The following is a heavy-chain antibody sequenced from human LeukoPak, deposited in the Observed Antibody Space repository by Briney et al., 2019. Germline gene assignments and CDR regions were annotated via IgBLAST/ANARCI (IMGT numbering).Heavy chain of an antibody. CDR2: IYYNGST. J-gene: IGHJ4*02. CDR1: GGSIGSSSYY. CDR3: ARLRYYYDSSDDY. D-gene: IGHD3-22*01. V-gene: IGHV4-39*01. Sequence: SETLSLTCTVSGGSIGSSSYYWGWIRQPPGKGLEWIGSIYYNGSTYYNPSLKSRVTISVDTSKNQFSLKLSSVTAADTAVYYCARLRYYYDSSDDYWGQGTLVTVSS.